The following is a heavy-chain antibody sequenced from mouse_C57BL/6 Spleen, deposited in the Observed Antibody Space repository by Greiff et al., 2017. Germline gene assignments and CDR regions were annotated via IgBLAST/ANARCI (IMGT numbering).Heavy chain of an antibody. CDR3: GREGLLEGAWFAY. CDR1: GFTFSSYA. D-gene: IGHD2-3*01. V-gene: IGHV5-4*01. CDR2: ISDGGSYT. J-gene: IGHJ3*01. Sequence: EVQLVESGGGLVKPGGSLKLSCAASGFTFSSYAMSWVRQTPEKRLEWVATISDGGSYTYYPDNVKGRFTISRDDAKNNLYLQMSHLKSEDTAMYYCGREGLLEGAWFAYWGQGTLVTVSA.